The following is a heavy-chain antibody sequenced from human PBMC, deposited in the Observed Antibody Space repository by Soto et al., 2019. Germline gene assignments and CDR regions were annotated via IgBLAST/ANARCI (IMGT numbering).Heavy chain of an antibody. CDR2: INDRGSI. CDR1: GGSFSGYY. Sequence: QVQLQQWGAGPLRPLETLSLTCGVSGGSFSGYYWAWIRQSPGKGLEWIGEINDRGSINYNPSLQSRVSISVDTSKNHYSLNLRSVTAADTAVYYCERESHAILTGPPWVWYFDLWGRGTLVTVSS. D-gene: IGHD3-9*01. J-gene: IGHJ2*01. CDR3: ERESHAILTGPPWVWYFDL. V-gene: IGHV4-34*01.